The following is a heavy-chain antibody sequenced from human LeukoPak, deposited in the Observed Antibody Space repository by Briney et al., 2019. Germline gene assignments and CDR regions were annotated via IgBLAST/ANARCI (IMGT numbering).Heavy chain of an antibody. CDR3: ARDVDTAMSLDY. D-gene: IGHD5-18*01. Sequence: GGSLRLSCAASGFTVSSNYMSWVRQAPGKGLEWVSVIYSGGSTYYADSVKGRFTISRDNAKNSLYLQMNSLRAEDTAVYYCARDVDTAMSLDYWGQGTLVTVSS. CDR1: GFTVSSNY. V-gene: IGHV3-53*01. J-gene: IGHJ4*02. CDR2: IYSGGST.